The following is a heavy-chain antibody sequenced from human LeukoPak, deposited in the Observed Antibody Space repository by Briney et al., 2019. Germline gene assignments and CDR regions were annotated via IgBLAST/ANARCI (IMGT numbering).Heavy chain of an antibody. CDR2: IYYSGST. CDR1: GGSISSSSYY. V-gene: IGHV4-39*07. D-gene: IGHD3-3*01. Sequence: NPSETLSLTCTVSGGSISSSSYYWGWIRQPPVKGLEWIGSIYYSGSTYYNPSLKSRVTISVDTSKNQFSLKLSSVTAADTAVYYCARTVFGVSDIWGQGTMVTVSS. J-gene: IGHJ3*02. CDR3: ARTVFGVSDI.